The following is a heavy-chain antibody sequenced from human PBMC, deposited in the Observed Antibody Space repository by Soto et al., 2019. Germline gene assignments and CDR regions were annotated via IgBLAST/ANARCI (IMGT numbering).Heavy chain of an antibody. V-gene: IGHV4-59*08. CDR1: GGSISSSY. CDR2: IYHGGST. J-gene: IGHJ4*02. CDR3: ARLGSIAADDFDY. D-gene: IGHD6-25*01. Sequence: QVQLQESGPGLVKPSETLSLTCTVSGGSISSSYWSWIRQPPGKGLEWTGYIYHGGSTNYNPSLKSRVTISVDTAKNQFSLKLSSVTAADTAVYYCARLGSIAADDFDYWGQGTLVTVSS.